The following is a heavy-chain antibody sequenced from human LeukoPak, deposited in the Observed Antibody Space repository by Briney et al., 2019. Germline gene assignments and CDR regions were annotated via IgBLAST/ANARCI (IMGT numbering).Heavy chain of an antibody. CDR1: GFTFSSYG. D-gene: IGHD3-16*02. CDR2: ISGSGGST. J-gene: IGHJ4*02. V-gene: IGHV3-23*01. CDR3: TTDHYDYVWGSYRPDY. Sequence: PGGSLRLSCAASGFTFSSYGMSWVRQAPGKGLEWVSAISGSGGSTYYADSVKGRFTIFRDNSKNTLFLQMNSLKTEDTAVYYCTTDHYDYVWGSYRPDYWGQGTLVTVSS.